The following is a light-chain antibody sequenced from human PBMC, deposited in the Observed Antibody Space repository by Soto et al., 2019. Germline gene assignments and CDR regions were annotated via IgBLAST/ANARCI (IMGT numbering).Light chain of an antibody. CDR1: QNINKY. V-gene: IGKV1-39*01. Sequence: DIQMTQSPSSLSASVGDRVTITCRASQNINKYLNWYQQRPGKAPKLLIYAASSLQSAVPSRFSGSRSGTDFTLTISNLQPEDCATYYCQQSYSTPNTFGQGTRLEIK. CDR2: AAS. CDR3: QQSYSTPNT. J-gene: IGKJ5*01.